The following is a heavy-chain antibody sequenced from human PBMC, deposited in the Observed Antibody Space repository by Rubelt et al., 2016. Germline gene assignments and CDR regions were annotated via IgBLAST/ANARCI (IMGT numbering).Heavy chain of an antibody. CDR1: GYTFTSYG. Sequence: QVQLVQSGAEVKKPGASVKVSCKASGYTFTSYGISWVRQAPGQGLEWMGWISAYNGNTNYAQKLQGRVTMTTETATSTAYMELRSLRSDDTDVYYCARDPLPVRGVIMTPTHWGQGTLVTVSS. CDR3: ARDPLPVRGVIMTPTH. J-gene: IGHJ4*02. V-gene: IGHV1-18*01. CDR2: ISAYNGNT. D-gene: IGHD3-10*01.